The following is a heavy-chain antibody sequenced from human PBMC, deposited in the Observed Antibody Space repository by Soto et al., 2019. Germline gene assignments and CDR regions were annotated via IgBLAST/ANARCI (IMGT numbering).Heavy chain of an antibody. V-gene: IGHV3-23*01. CDR2: ISGSGGST. Sequence: EVQLLESGGGLVQPGGSLRLSCAASGFTFSSYAMSWVRQAPGKGLEWVSAISGSGGSTYYADSVKGRFTITRDNSKNTLYLQMNSLRAEDTAVYYCAKDEGPYSGYDLADYWGQGTLVTVSS. D-gene: IGHD5-12*01. CDR1: GFTFSSYA. J-gene: IGHJ4*02. CDR3: AKDEGPYSGYDLADY.